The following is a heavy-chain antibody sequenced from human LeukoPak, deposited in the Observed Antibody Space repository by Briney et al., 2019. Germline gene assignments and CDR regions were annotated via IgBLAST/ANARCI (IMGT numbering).Heavy chain of an antibody. CDR1: GGTFSSYA. Sequence: ASVKVSCKASGGTFSSYAISWVRQAPGQGLEWMGGIIPIFGTANYAQKFQGRVTITADKSTSTAYMELSSLRSEDTAVYYCARVGSGSYHRWFDPWGQGTLVTVSS. V-gene: IGHV1-69*06. CDR3: ARVGSGSYHRWFDP. J-gene: IGHJ5*02. CDR2: IIPIFGTA. D-gene: IGHD3-10*01.